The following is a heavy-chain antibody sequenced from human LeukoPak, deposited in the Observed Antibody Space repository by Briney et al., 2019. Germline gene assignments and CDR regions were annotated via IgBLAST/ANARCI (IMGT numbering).Heavy chain of an antibody. V-gene: IGHV3-7*05. CDR1: GFTFSSYW. J-gene: IGHJ4*02. CDR3: ARDVGYDSSGYYPDYFDY. CDR2: IKQDGSEK. D-gene: IGHD3-22*01. Sequence: GGSLRLSCAASGFTFSSYWMTWVRQAPGKGLEWVANIKQDGSEKNYVDSVQGRFTISRDNAKNSLFLQMHSLRAEDTAVYYCARDVGYDSSGYYPDYFDYWGQGTLVTVSS.